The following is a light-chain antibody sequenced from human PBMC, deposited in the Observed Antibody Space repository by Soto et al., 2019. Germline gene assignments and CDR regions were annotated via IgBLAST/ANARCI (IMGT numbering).Light chain of an antibody. J-gene: IGKJ1*01. Sequence: EIVMTQSPATLSVSPGERAALSCRASQSVSSNLAWYQQKPGQAPGLLIYGASTRATGIPARFSGSGSGTEFTLTISSLQSEDFAVYYCQQYNNLPRTFGQGTKVEIK. V-gene: IGKV3-15*01. CDR1: QSVSSN. CDR3: QQYNNLPRT. CDR2: GAS.